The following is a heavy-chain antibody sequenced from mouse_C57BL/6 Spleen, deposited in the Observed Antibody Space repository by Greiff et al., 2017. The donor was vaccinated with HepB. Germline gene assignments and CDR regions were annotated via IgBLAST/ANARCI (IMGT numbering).Heavy chain of an antibody. D-gene: IGHD1-1*01. CDR2: ISYDGSN. CDR1: GYSITSGYY. J-gene: IGHJ3*01. V-gene: IGHV3-6*01. CDR3: ARDQDYGSLAWFAY. Sequence: VQLKESGPGLVKPSQSLSLTCSVTGYSITSGYYWNWIRQFPGNKLEWMGYISYDGSNNYNPSLKNRISITRDTSKNQFFLKLNSVTTEDTATYYCARDQDYGSLAWFAYWGQGTLVTVSA.